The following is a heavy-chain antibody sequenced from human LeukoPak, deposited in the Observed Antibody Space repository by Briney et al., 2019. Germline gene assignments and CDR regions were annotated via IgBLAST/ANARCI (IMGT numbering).Heavy chain of an antibody. V-gene: IGHV1-8*01. CDR3: TRGRATVTTHWFDP. Sequence: ASAKVSCKASGYTFTSYDINSVRLDTGQRLDWIGLVNPNSGNTGYAQNFQGRVTISRNTSTSTAYMELSSLRSDDTAVYYCTRGRATVTTHWFDPWGQGTLVIVSS. CDR2: VNPNSGNT. D-gene: IGHD4-11*01. J-gene: IGHJ5*02. CDR1: GYTFTSYD.